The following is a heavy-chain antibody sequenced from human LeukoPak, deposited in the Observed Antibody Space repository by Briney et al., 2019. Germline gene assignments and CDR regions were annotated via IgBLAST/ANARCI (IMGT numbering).Heavy chain of an antibody. D-gene: IGHD3-22*01. J-gene: IGHJ4*02. Sequence: SETLSLTCTVSGGSISSSSYYWGWIRQPPGKGLESIGTIYYSGITYYNPSLRSRVTISVDTSKNQFSLKLRSVTAEDTAVYYCAKDSSGYLAWDYWGQGTLVTVSS. V-gene: IGHV4-39*07. CDR3: AKDSSGYLAWDY. CDR2: IYYSGIT. CDR1: GGSISSSSYY.